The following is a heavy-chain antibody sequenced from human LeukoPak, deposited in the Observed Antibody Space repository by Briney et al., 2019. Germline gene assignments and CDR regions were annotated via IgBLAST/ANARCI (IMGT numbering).Heavy chain of an antibody. CDR1: GYTFTSYY. CDR3: AREGPRNYSDSSGPGPFDI. CDR2: INHSDRST. Sequence: ASVKVSCKASGYTFTSYYMHWVRQAPGQGLEWMGVINHSDRSTSYAQKFQGRVTMTRDTSTSTVYMELSSLRSEDTAVYYCAREGPRNYSDSSGPGPFDIWGQGTMVTVSS. V-gene: IGHV1-46*01. J-gene: IGHJ3*02. D-gene: IGHD3-22*01.